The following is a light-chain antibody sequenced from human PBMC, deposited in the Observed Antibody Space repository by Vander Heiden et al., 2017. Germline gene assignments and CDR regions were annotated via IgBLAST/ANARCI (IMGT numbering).Light chain of an antibody. CDR1: QSIGKY. CDR3: QQSYSAPAT. J-gene: IGKJ5*01. Sequence: DIQMTQSPFSLSASVGERVTITCRASQSIGKYLNWYGQKPEKAPKLLIFLTSSLQSGAPSRFTGSGSGTEFTLTINGLQPEDFATYYCQQSYSAPATFGQGTRLEIK. CDR2: LTS. V-gene: IGKV1-39*01.